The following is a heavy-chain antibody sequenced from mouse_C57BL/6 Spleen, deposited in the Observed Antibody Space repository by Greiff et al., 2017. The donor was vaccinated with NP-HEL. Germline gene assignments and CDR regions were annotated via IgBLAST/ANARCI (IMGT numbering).Heavy chain of an antibody. J-gene: IGHJ2*01. D-gene: IGHD1-1*01. CDR2: ISSGGDYI. CDR3: TRDNYYGSSLDY. Sequence: EVQLQESGEGLVKPGGSLKLSCAASGFTFSSYAMSWVRQTPEKRLEWVAYISSGGDYIYYADTVKGRFTISRDNARNTLYLQMSSLKSEDTAMYYCTRDNYYGSSLDYWGQGTTLTVSS. V-gene: IGHV5-9-1*02. CDR1: GFTFSSYA.